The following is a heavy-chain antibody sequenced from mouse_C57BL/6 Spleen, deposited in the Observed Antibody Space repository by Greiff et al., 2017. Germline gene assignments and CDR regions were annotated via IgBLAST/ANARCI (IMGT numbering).Heavy chain of an antibody. CDR3: ARKDITTVVATDWYFDV. V-gene: IGHV1-72*01. D-gene: IGHD1-1*01. CDR1: GYTFTSYW. J-gene: IGHJ1*03. Sequence: QVQLQQPGAELVKPGASVKLSCKASGYTFTSYWMHWVKQRPGRGLEWIGRIDPNSGGTKYNEKFKSKATLTVDKPSSTAYMQLSSLTSEDSAVYYCARKDITTVVATDWYFDVWGTGTTVTVSS. CDR2: IDPNSGGT.